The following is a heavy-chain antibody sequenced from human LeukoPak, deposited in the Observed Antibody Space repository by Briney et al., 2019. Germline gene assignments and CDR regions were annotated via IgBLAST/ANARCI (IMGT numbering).Heavy chain of an antibody. CDR1: GYTFTGYY. J-gene: IGHJ4*02. V-gene: IGHV1-2*02. D-gene: IGHD3-10*01. CDR2: INPNSGGT. Sequence: ASVKVSCKASGYTFTGYYMHWVRQAPGQGLEWMGWINPNSGGTNYAQKFRGRVTMTRDMSTSTVYMELSSLRSEDTAVYYCARGAYYGSGSYQDYWGQGTLVTVS. CDR3: ARGAYYGSGSYQDY.